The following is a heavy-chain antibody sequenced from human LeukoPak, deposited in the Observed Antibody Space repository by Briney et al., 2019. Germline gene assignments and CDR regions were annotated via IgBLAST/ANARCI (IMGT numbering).Heavy chain of an antibody. CDR1: GFTFSSYA. J-gene: IGHJ4*02. CDR3: AKDRITFFGVILNY. Sequence: QPGRSLRLSCAASGFTFSSYAMHWVRQAPGKGLEWVAVISYDGSNKYYADSVKGRFTISRDNSKNTLYLQMNSLRAEDTAVYYCAKDRITFFGVILNYWGQGTLVAVSS. V-gene: IGHV3-30-3*01. CDR2: ISYDGSNK. D-gene: IGHD3-3*01.